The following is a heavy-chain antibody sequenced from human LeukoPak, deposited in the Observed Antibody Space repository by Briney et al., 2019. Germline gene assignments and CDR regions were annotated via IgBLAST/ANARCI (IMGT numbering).Heavy chain of an antibody. D-gene: IGHD7-27*01. J-gene: IGHJ4*02. CDR2: ISGSGGSI. CDR1: GFTFSSYA. Sequence: PGGSPRLSCGASGFTFSSYAMRWVRQAPGEGVEGVSVISGSGGSIARADSVKGRFTVSRDNSKNTLYLQMNSLRADDTAVYYGARSDWGLDYWGQGTLVTVSS. CDR3: ARSDWGLDY. V-gene: IGHV3-23*01.